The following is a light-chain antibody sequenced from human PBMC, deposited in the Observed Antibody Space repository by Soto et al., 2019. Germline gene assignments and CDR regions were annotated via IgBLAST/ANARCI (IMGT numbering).Light chain of an antibody. CDR1: ESIRSY. CDR3: LQSFSTPRFT. J-gene: IGKJ3*01. V-gene: IGKV1-39*01. Sequence: DIQMTQSPSSLSASVGDRVTITCRASESIRSYLNWYQQKPGKAPKLLIHGASTLQSGVPPRFSGSGSGTDSTLTISSLQPEFVATYYCLQSFSTPRFTFGPGTKVDI. CDR2: GAS.